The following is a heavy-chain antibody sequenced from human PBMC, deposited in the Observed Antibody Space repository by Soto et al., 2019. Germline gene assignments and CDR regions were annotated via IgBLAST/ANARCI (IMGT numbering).Heavy chain of an antibody. D-gene: IGHD3-10*01. Sequence: DVQLLESGGGLVQPGGSLRFSCAASGFTFSNCAMNWVRQAPGKGLEWVSGISGSSNNTFYADSVKGRFTISRDNSKSTLFLQMNSLRAEDTALYYCAKDSDTKRGPDYWGQGTLVTVSS. CDR2: ISGSSNNT. J-gene: IGHJ4*02. CDR3: AKDSDTKRGPDY. CDR1: GFTFSNCA. V-gene: IGHV3-23*01.